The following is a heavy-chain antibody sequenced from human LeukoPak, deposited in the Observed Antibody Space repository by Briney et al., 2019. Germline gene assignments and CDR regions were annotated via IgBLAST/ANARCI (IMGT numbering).Heavy chain of an antibody. V-gene: IGHV1-46*01. Sequence: ASVKVSCKASGYTFPSYFMHWVRQAPGQGLEWMGIINPSGGSTSYAQKFQGRVSMTTDTSTSTAYMELRSLRSDDTAVYYCARDTCSSTSCYPNYYYGMDVWGQGTTVTVSS. J-gene: IGHJ6*02. CDR3: ARDTCSSTSCYPNYYYGMDV. CDR2: INPSGGST. D-gene: IGHD2-2*01. CDR1: GYTFPSYF.